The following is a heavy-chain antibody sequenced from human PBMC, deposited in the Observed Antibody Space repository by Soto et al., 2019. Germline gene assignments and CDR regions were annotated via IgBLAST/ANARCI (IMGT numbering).Heavy chain of an antibody. Sequence: PGESLKISCKGSGYSFAGYWITWVRQKPGKGLEWMGRIDPSDSQTYYSPSFRGHVTISVTKSITTVFLQWSSLRASDTAMYYCARRGDSSGYMDYWGQGILVTVSS. CDR1: GYSFAGYW. V-gene: IGHV5-10-1*01. CDR2: IDPSDSQT. D-gene: IGHD3-22*01. CDR3: ARRGDSSGYMDY. J-gene: IGHJ4*02.